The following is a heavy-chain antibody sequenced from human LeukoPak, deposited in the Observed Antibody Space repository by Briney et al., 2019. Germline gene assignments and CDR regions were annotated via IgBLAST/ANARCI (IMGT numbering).Heavy chain of an antibody. CDR2: IHHSGST. CDR3: AGRRLPAAIAVGMDV. Sequence: SETLFLTWAFYGGFFSGYYWSLVRQPPGKGLGVVGEIHHSGSTNYDPSLKSRVTISVDTSKTQFSLKLSSVTAADTAVYYCAGRRLPAAIAVGMDVWGKGTTVTVSS. D-gene: IGHD2-2*01. J-gene: IGHJ6*04. V-gene: IGHV4-34*01. CDR1: GGFFSGYY.